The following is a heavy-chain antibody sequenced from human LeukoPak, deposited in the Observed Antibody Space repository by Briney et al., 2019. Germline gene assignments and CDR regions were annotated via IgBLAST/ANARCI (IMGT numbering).Heavy chain of an antibody. CDR2: INPNSGGT. D-gene: IGHD5-24*01. Sequence: GASVKVSRKASGYTFTGYYMHWVRQAPGQGLEWMGWINPNSGGTNYAQKFQGRVTMTRDTSISTAYMELSRLRSDDTALYYCARHYRGRWQQLFDYWGQGTLVTVSS. CDR3: ARHYRGRWQQLFDY. CDR1: GYTFTGYY. J-gene: IGHJ4*02. V-gene: IGHV1-2*02.